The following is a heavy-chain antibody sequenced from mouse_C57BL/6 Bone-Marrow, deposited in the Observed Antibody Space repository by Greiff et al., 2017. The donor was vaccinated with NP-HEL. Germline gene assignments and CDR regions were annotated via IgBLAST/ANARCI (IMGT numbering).Heavy chain of an antibody. CDR2: INPNNGGT. Sequence: EVKLMESGPELVKPGASVKIPCKASGYTFTDYNMDWVKQSHGKSLEWIGDINPNNGGTIYNQKFKGKATLTVDKSSSTAYMELRSLTSEDTAVYYCARDVWYFDVWGTGTTVTVSS. CDR3: ARDVWYFDV. V-gene: IGHV1-18*01. J-gene: IGHJ1*03. CDR1: GYTFTDYN.